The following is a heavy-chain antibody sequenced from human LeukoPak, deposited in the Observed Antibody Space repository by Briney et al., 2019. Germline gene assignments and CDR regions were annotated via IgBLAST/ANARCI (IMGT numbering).Heavy chain of an antibody. CDR3: ARHEARSSWSTIDF. CDR2: IQPRDSET. CDR1: GYSFTTYW. V-gene: IGHV5-51*01. D-gene: IGHD3-3*01. Sequence: GESLKISCKGSGYSFTTYWIAWVRQMPGEGLEWMGIIQPRDSETKYSPSFQGQVTISVDKSISTAYLQWNSLKASDTAIYYCARHEARSSWSTIDFWGQGALVTVSS. J-gene: IGHJ5*01.